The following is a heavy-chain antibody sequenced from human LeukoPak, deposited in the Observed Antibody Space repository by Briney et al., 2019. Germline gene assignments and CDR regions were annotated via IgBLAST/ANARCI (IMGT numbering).Heavy chain of an antibody. CDR1: GFTFSSYG. D-gene: IGHD6-19*01. J-gene: IGHJ4*02. Sequence: PGGSLRLSCAASGFTFSSYGMHWVRQAPGKGLEWVAFIRYDGSNKYYADSVKGRFTISRDNSKNTLYLQMNSLRAEDTAVYYCARDRAVAGDLDYWGQGTLVTVSS. CDR2: IRYDGSNK. CDR3: ARDRAVAGDLDY. V-gene: IGHV3-30*02.